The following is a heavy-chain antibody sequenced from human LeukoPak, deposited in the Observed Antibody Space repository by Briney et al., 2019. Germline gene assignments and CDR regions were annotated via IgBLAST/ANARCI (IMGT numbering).Heavy chain of an antibody. V-gene: IGHV1-69*06. CDR2: IIPIFGTA. D-gene: IGHD1-26*01. Sequence: ASVKVSCKASGGTFSSYAISWVRQAPGQGLEWMGRIIPIFGTANYAQKFQGRVTMTEDTSTDTAYMELSSLRSEDTAVYYCATALPSWEPPAYFDYWGQGTLVTVSS. CDR1: GGTFSSYA. J-gene: IGHJ4*02. CDR3: ATALPSWEPPAYFDY.